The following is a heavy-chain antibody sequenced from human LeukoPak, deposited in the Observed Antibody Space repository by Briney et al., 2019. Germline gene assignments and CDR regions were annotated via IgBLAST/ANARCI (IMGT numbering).Heavy chain of an antibody. D-gene: IGHD3-3*01. V-gene: IGHV4-34*01. CDR3: ARNWIFGVVPPGY. Sequence: SETLSLTCAVYGESFSGYYWSWIRQPPGKGLEWIGEINHSGSTNYNPSLKSRVTISVDTSKNQFSLKLSSVTAADTAVYYCARNWIFGVVPPGYWGQGTLVTVSS. CDR2: INHSGST. J-gene: IGHJ4*02. CDR1: GESFSGYY.